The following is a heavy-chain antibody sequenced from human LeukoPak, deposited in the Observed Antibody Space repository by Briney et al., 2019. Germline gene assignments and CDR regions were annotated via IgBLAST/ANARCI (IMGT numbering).Heavy chain of an antibody. V-gene: IGHV3-48*01. CDR2: ISGSSGTT. CDR1: EFTFSSFA. Sequence: QPGGSLRLSCEASEFTFSSFAMNWVRQAPGKGLEWVSYISGSSGTTYYADSVTGRFTVFRDNAKNSLYLQMNSLRAEDTAVYYCARDFNHYGEVVSRWFDPWGQGTLVIVSS. J-gene: IGHJ5*02. D-gene: IGHD4-17*01. CDR3: ARDFNHYGEVVSRWFDP.